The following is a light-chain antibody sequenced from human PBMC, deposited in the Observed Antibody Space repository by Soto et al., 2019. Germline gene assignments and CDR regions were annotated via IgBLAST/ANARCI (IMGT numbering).Light chain of an antibody. V-gene: IGLV9-49*01. CDR3: GADHGSGSKFVVV. J-gene: IGLJ2*01. CDR1: SGYSNYK. CDR2: VGTGGIVG. Sequence: QSVLTQPPSASASLGASVTLTCTLSSGYSNYKVDWYQQRPGKGPRFVMRVGTGGIVGSKGDGIPDRFSVLGSGLNRFLIIKNIQEEDESDYHCGADHGSGSKFVVVFGGVTKLTVL.